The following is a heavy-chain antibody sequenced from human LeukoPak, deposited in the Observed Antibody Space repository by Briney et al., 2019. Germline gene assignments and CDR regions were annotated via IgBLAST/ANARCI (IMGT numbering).Heavy chain of an antibody. CDR1: GFTFSTYG. Sequence: GGSLRLSCAASGFTFSTYGMHWVRQAPGKGLEWVAFIRYDGSNKCHADSVRGRFTISRDSSKNTLYLQMNSLKAEDAAVYYCAKAPVTSCRGAYCYPFDYWGQGTLVTVSS. CDR3: AKAPVTSCRGAYCYPFDY. D-gene: IGHD2-21*01. V-gene: IGHV3-30*02. J-gene: IGHJ4*02. CDR2: IRYDGSNK.